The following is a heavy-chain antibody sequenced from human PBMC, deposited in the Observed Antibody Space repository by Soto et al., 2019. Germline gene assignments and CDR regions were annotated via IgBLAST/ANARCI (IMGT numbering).Heavy chain of an antibody. V-gene: IGHV2-70*01. CDR1: GFSLSTSGMC. D-gene: IGHD3-3*01. CDR3: ARYQILGVEHYGMDV. J-gene: IGHJ6*02. Sequence: SGPTLAHPTQTFTLTCTLSGFSLSTSGMCVSWIRQPPGKALEWLALIDWDDDKYYSTSLKTRLTISKDTSKNQVVLTMTNMDPVDTATYYCARYQILGVEHYGMDVWGQGTTVTVSS. CDR2: IDWDDDK.